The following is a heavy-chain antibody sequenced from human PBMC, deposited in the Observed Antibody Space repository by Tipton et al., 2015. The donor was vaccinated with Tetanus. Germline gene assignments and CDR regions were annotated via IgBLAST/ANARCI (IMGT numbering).Heavy chain of an antibody. Sequence: LRLSCAVSGGSLSGFYWGWIRQPPGKGLEWIGEINQSGSTNDNPSLKSRATISVGTSNNQLSLTLRSVTAADTAIYYCARDHRLSASYAGWFDPWGQGTLVTVSS. CDR3: ARDHRLSASYAGWFDP. V-gene: IGHV4-34*04. D-gene: IGHD1-26*01. CDR2: INQSGST. CDR1: GGSLSGFY. J-gene: IGHJ5*02.